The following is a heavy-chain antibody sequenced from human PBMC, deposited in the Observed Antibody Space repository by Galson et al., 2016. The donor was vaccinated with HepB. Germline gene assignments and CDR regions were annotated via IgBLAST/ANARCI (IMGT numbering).Heavy chain of an antibody. CDR2: MSDSDDI. V-gene: IGHV3-23*01. Sequence: SLRLSCAASGFTFSGYAMAWVRQAPGRGLESVSGMSDSDDIYYAPTVKGRFAISRDNSKNTVYLQLTSLRAEDTAVYYCAKDKRGHSSAWYWYFDYWGPGTLVSVSS. CDR1: GFTFSGYA. CDR3: AKDKRGHSSAWYWYFDY. J-gene: IGHJ4*02. D-gene: IGHD6-13*01.